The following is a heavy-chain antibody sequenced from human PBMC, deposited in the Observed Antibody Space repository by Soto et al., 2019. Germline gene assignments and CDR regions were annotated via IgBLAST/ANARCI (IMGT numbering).Heavy chain of an antibody. V-gene: IGHV4-34*01. D-gene: IGHD2-21*02. CDR3: ARGALVVVVTATHFDY. Sequence: QVQLQQWGAGLLKPSETLSLTCAVYGGSFSGYYWSWIRQPPGKGLEWIGEINHSGSTNYNPSLKSRVTLSVETSKNQFSLKLSSVSAADTAVYYCARGALVVVVTATHFDYWGQGTLVTVSS. J-gene: IGHJ4*02. CDR2: INHSGST. CDR1: GGSFSGYY.